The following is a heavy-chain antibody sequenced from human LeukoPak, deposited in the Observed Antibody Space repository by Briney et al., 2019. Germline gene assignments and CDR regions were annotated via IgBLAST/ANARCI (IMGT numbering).Heavy chain of an antibody. CDR1: GGSITNYY. Sequence: SETLSLTCTVSGGSITNYYWSWIRQPPGKGLEWIGYIYYTGSTNYNPSLRSRVTISVDTSKNQFSLRLSSVTAADTAVYYCARVTYGLGFNFDYWGQGALVTVSS. CDR2: IYYTGST. D-gene: IGHD3-10*01. V-gene: IGHV4-59*01. CDR3: ARVTYGLGFNFDY. J-gene: IGHJ4*02.